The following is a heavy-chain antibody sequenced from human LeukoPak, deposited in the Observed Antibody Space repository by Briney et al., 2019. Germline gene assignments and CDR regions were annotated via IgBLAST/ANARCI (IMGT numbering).Heavy chain of an antibody. D-gene: IGHD3-10*01. Sequence: GGSLRLSCAATGFTFSSYWMNWVRQAPGKGLEWVANIKQDGSVKNYVDCVRGRFTISRDNAKNSLFLQMNSLRAEDTAVYYCARDPSGSPVFDPWGQGTLVPVSS. CDR3: ARDPSGSPVFDP. CDR2: IKQDGSVK. CDR1: GFTFSSYW. V-gene: IGHV3-7*01. J-gene: IGHJ5*02.